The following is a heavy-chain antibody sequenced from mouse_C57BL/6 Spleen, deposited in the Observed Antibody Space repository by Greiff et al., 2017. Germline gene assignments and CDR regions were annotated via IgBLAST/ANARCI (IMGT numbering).Heavy chain of an antibody. Sequence: EVQLQPSGPELVKPGASVKISCKASGYSFTGYYMNWVKQSPEKSLEWIGEINPSTVGTTYNQKFKAKATLTVDKSSSTAYMQLKSLTSEDSAVYYCARTYDYSWFAYWGQGTLVTVSA. CDR3: ARTYDYSWFAY. CDR1: GYSFTGYY. D-gene: IGHD2-4*01. CDR2: INPSTVGT. J-gene: IGHJ3*01. V-gene: IGHV1-42*01.